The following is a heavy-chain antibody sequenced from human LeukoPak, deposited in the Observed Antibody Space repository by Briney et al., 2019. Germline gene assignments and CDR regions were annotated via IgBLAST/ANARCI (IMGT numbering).Heavy chain of an antibody. CDR3: AKDRKSYAYVKGFDY. D-gene: IGHD2-2*01. V-gene: IGHV3-23*01. Sequence: GGSLRLSCAASGFTFSSYAMSWVRQAPGKGLEWVSAISGSGGSTYYADSVKGRLTISRDNSKNTLYLQMNSLRAEDTAVYYCAKDRKSYAYVKGFDYWGQGTLVTVSS. CDR2: ISGSGGST. CDR1: GFTFSSYA. J-gene: IGHJ4*02.